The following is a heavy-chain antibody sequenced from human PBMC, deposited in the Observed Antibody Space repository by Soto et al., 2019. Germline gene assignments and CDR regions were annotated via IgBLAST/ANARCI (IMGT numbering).Heavy chain of an antibody. CDR1: GGSFSGYY. J-gene: IGHJ4*02. V-gene: IGHV4-34*01. Sequence: SETLSLTCAVYGGSFSGYYWSWIRQPPGKGLEWIGEINHSGSTNYNPSLKSRVTISVDTSKNQFSLKLSSVTAAETAVYYCARGPPPAYWGQGTLVTVSS. CDR3: ARGPPPAY. CDR2: INHSGST.